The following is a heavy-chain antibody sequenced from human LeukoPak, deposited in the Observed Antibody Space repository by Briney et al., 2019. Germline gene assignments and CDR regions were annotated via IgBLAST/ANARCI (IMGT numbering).Heavy chain of an antibody. CDR2: INAGNGNT. CDR1: GYTFTSYA. J-gene: IGHJ3*02. Sequence: ASVKVSCKASGYTFTSYAMHWVRQAPGQRLEWMGWINAGNGNTKYSQKFQGRVTITRDTSASTAYMELSSLRSEDTAVYYCARSIMYGDYGEDIWGQGTVVAVSS. D-gene: IGHD4-17*01. CDR3: ARSIMYGDYGEDI. V-gene: IGHV1-3*01.